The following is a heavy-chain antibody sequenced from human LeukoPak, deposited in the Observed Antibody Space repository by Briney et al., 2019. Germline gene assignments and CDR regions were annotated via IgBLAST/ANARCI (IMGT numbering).Heavy chain of an antibody. J-gene: IGHJ3*02. CDR2: IYPGDSDT. Sequence: GESLKISCKGSGYSFTSYWIGWVRQMPGRGLEWMGIIYPGDSDTRYSPSFQGQVTISADKSISTAYLQWSSLKASDTAMYYCARRGYGGNSAAAFDIWGQGTMVTVSS. D-gene: IGHD4-23*01. CDR1: GYSFTSYW. CDR3: ARRGYGGNSAAAFDI. V-gene: IGHV5-51*01.